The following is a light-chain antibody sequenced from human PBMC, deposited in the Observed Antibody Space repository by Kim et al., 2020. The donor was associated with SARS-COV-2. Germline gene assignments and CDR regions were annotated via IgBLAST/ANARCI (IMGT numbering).Light chain of an antibody. V-gene: IGKV3-20*01. Sequence: PGERATLSCRASQSVSSSYLAWYQQKPGQAPRLLIYGASSRATGIPDRFTGSGSGTDFTLTISRLEPEDFAVYYCQQYGSSPPWTFGQGTKVEIK. J-gene: IGKJ1*01. CDR2: GAS. CDR1: QSVSSSY. CDR3: QQYGSSPPWT.